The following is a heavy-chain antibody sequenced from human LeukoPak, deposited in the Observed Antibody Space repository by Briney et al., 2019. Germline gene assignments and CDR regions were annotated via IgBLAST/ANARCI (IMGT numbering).Heavy chain of an antibody. Sequence: PGGSLRLSCAASGFTFSSYAKNWVRQAPGKGLEWVSALSGSGSSTYYEDSVKGRFTISRDNSKDTLYLQMNSLRAQGTAVYYCAAAYFGVDQFYYGMDVWGQGTTVTVSS. CDR3: AAAYFGVDQFYYGMDV. D-gene: IGHD3-3*01. CDR2: LSGSGSST. V-gene: IGHV3-23*01. CDR1: GFTFSSYA. J-gene: IGHJ6*02.